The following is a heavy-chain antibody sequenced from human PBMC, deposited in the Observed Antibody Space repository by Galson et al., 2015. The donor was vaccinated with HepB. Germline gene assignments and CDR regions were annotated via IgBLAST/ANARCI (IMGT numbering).Heavy chain of an antibody. CDR1: GFTVSSNY. J-gene: IGHJ4*02. CDR2: IYSGCST. CDR3: ARDLWFGELYNDY. D-gene: IGHD3-10*01. Sequence: SLSLSCSASGFTVSSNYMSWVRQAPGKGLEWVSVIYSGCSTYYADSVKGIFTISRDNSKNTLYLQMNSLRAEETAVYYCARDLWFGELYNDYWGQGTLVTVSS. V-gene: IGHV3-66*01.